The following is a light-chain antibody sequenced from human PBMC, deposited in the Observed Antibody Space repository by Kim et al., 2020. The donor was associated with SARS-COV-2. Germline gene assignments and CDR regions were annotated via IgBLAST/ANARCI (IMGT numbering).Light chain of an antibody. J-gene: IGKJ4*01. Sequence: EIVMTQSPATLSVSPGERVTLSCRASQTVRGYLAWYQQIPGQAPRLLIYGAATRATGIPARFSVSGSETESTLTISSLQSEDFALYYCLQYYDWPLTFGGGTKVEI. V-gene: IGKV3-15*01. CDR1: QTVRGY. CDR2: GAA. CDR3: LQYYDWPLT.